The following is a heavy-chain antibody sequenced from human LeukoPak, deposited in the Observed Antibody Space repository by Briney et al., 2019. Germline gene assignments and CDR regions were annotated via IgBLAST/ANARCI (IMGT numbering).Heavy chain of an antibody. CDR3: AKVKGAGCDFWSGYSRDRLYYFDY. J-gene: IGHJ4*02. Sequence: GGSLRLSCAASGFTFSSYAMNWVRQAPGKGLEWVSGISGSGGSTYYADSVKGRFTISRDNSKNTLYLQMNRLGAEDTAVYHCAKVKGAGCDFWSGYSRDRLYYFDYWGQGTLVSVSS. V-gene: IGHV3-23*01. CDR2: ISGSGGST. D-gene: IGHD3-3*01. CDR1: GFTFSSYA.